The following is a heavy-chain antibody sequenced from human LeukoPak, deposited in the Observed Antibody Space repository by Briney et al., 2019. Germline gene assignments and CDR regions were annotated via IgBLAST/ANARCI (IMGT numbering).Heavy chain of an antibody. V-gene: IGHV1-18*01. CDR2: ISGYNGKI. CDR1: GHTFVSYG. Sequence: ASVKVSCKASGHTFVSYGISWVRQAPGQGLEWMGWISGYNGKINYAQRFQGRVTMTTDTSTSTAYLELRSLTSEDTAVYYCARRFCSSVSCYDDDAFDVWGQGTLVTVSS. CDR3: ARRFCSSVSCYDDDAFDV. J-gene: IGHJ3*01. D-gene: IGHD2-2*01.